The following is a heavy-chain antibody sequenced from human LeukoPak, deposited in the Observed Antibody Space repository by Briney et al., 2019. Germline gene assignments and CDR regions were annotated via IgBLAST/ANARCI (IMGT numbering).Heavy chain of an antibody. CDR2: IKPDGSAE. CDR3: ARAYNSSWHN. Sequence: GGSLRLSCATSGFTFSSNWMSWVRHAPGRGLEWVANIKPDGSAEYYAASVKGRFTVSRDNAKNSLYLQMNSLRAEDTAVYYCARAYNSSWHNWGQGTLVTVSS. J-gene: IGHJ4*02. CDR1: GFTFSSNW. D-gene: IGHD6-13*01. V-gene: IGHV3-7*01.